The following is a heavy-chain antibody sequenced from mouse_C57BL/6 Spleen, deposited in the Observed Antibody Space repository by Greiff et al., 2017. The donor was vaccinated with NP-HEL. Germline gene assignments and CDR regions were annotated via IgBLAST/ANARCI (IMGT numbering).Heavy chain of an antibody. CDR1: GFTFSSYA. V-gene: IGHV5-4*01. D-gene: IGHD2-3*01. Sequence: EVHLVESGGGLVKPGGSLKLSCAASGFTFSSYAMSWVRQTPEKRLEWVATISDGGSYTYYPDNVQGRFTISRDNAKNNLYLQMSHLKSEDTAMYYCARVDDGYYAFAYWGQGTLVTVSA. CDR3: ARVDDGYYAFAY. CDR2: ISDGGSYT. J-gene: IGHJ3*01.